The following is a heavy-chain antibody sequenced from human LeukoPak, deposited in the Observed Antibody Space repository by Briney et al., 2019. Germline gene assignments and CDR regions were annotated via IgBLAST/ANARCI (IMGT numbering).Heavy chain of an antibody. V-gene: IGHV4-59*01. CDR2: IYYSGST. CDR3: ARNGLGEDQTGLDY. J-gene: IGHJ4*02. Sequence: PSETLSLTCTVSGGSISSYYWSWIRQPPGKGLEWIGYIYYSGSTNYNPSLKSRVTISVDTSKNQFSLKLSSVTAADTAVYYCARNGLGEDQTGLDYWGQGTLVTVSS. D-gene: IGHD2-21*01. CDR1: GGSISSYY.